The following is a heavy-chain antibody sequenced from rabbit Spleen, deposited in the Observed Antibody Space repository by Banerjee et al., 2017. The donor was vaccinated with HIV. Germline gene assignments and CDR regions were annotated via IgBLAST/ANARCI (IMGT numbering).Heavy chain of an antibody. D-gene: IGHD2-1*01. CDR3: ARRPAMTLVVNL. Sequence: QSLEESGGDLVKPGASLTLTCTASGFSFSSSYYMCWVRQAPGKGLEWIGCIYGGHSAFTYYASWAKGRFTISKTSSTTVTLQMTSLTAADTATYFCARRPAMTLVVNLWGPGTLVTVS. J-gene: IGHJ4*01. CDR2: IYGGHSAFT. CDR1: GFSFSSSYY. V-gene: IGHV1S40*01.